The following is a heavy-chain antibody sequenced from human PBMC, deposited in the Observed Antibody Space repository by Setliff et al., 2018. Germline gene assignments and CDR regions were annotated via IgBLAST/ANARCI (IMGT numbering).Heavy chain of an antibody. V-gene: IGHV3-49*04. CDR1: GFTFGDYA. CDR2: IRSKAYGGTT. D-gene: IGHD3-10*01. J-gene: IGHJ4*02. Sequence: PGGSLRLSCTTSGFTFGDYAMTWVRQAPGKGLEWVGLIRSKAYGGTTEYAASVKGRFTFSRDDSKSIAYLQMDSLKAEDTAVYYCFGAGTCSYWGQGTLVTVSS. CDR3: FGAGTCSY.